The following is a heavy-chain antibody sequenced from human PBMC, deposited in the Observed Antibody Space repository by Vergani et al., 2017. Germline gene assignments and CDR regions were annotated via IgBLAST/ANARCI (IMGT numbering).Heavy chain of an antibody. CDR1: GFNFGEYG. V-gene: IGHV3-49*04. J-gene: IGHJ4*02. CDR2: IRSKTYGATT. D-gene: IGHD4-23*01. CDR3: AVEIYDYGGSRDFDY. Sequence: EVQLVESGGDLVQPGRSLRLSCQTSGFNFGEYGVSWVRQAPGKGLDWIGFIRSKTYGATTEYAASVRGRFTISRDDSKGIAYLQMSSLKKEDTAVYRCAVEIYDYGGSRDFDYGGQGTLVVVSS.